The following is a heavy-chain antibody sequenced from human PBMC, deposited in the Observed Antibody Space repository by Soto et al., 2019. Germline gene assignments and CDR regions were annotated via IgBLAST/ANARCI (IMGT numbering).Heavy chain of an antibody. Sequence: SETLSLTCAVYGGSFSGYYWSWIRQPPGKGLEWIGEINHSGSTNYNPSLKSRVTISVDTSKNQFSLKLSSVTAADTAVYYCARGIAAAGTQSGEYFDYWGQGTLVTVS. CDR1: GGSFSGYY. V-gene: IGHV4-34*01. CDR3: ARGIAAAGTQSGEYFDY. CDR2: INHSGST. J-gene: IGHJ4*02. D-gene: IGHD6-13*01.